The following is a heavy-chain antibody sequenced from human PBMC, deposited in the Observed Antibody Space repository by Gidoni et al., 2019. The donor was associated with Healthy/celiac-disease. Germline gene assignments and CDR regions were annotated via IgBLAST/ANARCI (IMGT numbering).Heavy chain of an antibody. CDR2: ISSSSSTI. CDR3: ARGPWGFGEFFDY. V-gene: IGHV3-48*02. J-gene: IGHJ4*02. Sequence: EVQLVESGGGLVQPGGSLRLSCAASGFTFSSYSMNWVRQAPGKGLEWVSYISSSSSTIYDADSVKGRFTISRDNAKNSLYLQMNSLRDEDTAVYYCARGPWGFGEFFDYWGQGTLVTVSS. CDR1: GFTFSSYS. D-gene: IGHD3-10*01.